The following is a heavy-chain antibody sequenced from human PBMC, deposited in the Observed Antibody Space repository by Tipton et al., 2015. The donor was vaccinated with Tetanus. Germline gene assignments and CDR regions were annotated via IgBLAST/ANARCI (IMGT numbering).Heavy chain of an antibody. Sequence: SLRLSCAASGFTFSSYSMNWVRQAPGKGLEWVSYISSSSSTIYYADSVKGRFTISRDNAKNSLYLQMNSLRAEDTAVYYCAKEQYYDFWSGYYVLDYWGQGTLVTVSS. V-gene: IGHV3-48*01. J-gene: IGHJ4*02. CDR1: GFTFSSYS. CDR2: ISSSSSTI. D-gene: IGHD3-3*01. CDR3: AKEQYYDFWSGYYVLDY.